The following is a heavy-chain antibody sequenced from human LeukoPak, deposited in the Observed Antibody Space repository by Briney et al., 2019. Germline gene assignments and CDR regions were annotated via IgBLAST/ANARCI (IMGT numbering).Heavy chain of an antibody. Sequence: SETLSLTCTVSGGSISSSSYYWGWIRQPPGKGLEWIGSIYYSGSTYYNPSLKSRVTISVDTSKNQFSLKLSSVTAADTAVYYCARGTVNNPWGQGTLVTVSS. CDR1: GGSISSSSYY. CDR3: ARGTVNNP. CDR2: IYYSGST. V-gene: IGHV4-39*07. D-gene: IGHD2-2*01. J-gene: IGHJ5*02.